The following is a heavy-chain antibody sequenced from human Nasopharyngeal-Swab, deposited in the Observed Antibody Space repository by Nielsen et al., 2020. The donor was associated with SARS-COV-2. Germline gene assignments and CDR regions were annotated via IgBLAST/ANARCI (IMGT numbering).Heavy chain of an antibody. CDR3: ARGRDTRGRNWFDP. Sequence: ETLSLTCAVYGGSFSGYYWSWIRQPPGKGLEWIGEINHSGSTNYNPSLKSRVTISVDTSKNQFSLKLSSVTAADTAVYYCARGRDTRGRNWFDPWGQGTLVTVSS. D-gene: IGHD3-22*01. V-gene: IGHV4-34*01. J-gene: IGHJ5*02. CDR2: INHSGST. CDR1: GGSFSGYY.